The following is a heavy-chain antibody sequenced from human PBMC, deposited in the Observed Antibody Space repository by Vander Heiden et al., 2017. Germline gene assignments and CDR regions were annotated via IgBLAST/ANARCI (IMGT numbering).Heavy chain of an antibody. CDR3: AREQVATIAIAYFDH. V-gene: IGHV3-7*01. CDR2: IKQDGSEN. J-gene: IGHJ4*02. D-gene: IGHD5-12*01. Sequence: EVQLVVSGVGLVQPGGSLRLSCPASGFTFSGYWMSWVRQAPGKGLEWVANIKQDGSENSYAESGKCRFTISRDNAKNSLYMQMNRLRAAATSVYYCAREQVATIAIAYFDHWGQGTLVTVSS. CDR1: GFTFSGYW.